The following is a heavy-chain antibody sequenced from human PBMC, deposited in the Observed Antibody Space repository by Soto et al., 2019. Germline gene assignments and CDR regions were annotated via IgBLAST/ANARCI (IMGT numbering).Heavy chain of an antibody. CDR3: ASTKDETLYFDY. CDR1: GDSISISSYY. D-gene: IGHD2-15*01. Sequence: QLQLQESGPGLVKPSETLSLTCSVSGDSISISSYYWGWVRQPPGKGLEWIGSIHYSGSTHYNQSLQSRVTISGDASKKQFSLTLGSVTAADTAMYYCASTKDETLYFDYWGQGNLVTVSS. CDR2: IHYSGST. J-gene: IGHJ4*02. V-gene: IGHV4-39*01.